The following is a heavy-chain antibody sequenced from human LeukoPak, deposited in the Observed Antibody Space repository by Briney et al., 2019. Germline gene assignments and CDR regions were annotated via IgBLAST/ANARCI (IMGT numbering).Heavy chain of an antibody. D-gene: IGHD6-13*01. CDR2: IYYSGST. CDR1: GGSISSYY. CDR3: AREGYSSFDY. V-gene: IGHV4-59*01. J-gene: IGHJ4*02. Sequence: SETLSLTCTVSGGSISSYYWSWIPQPPGKGLEWIGYIYYSGSTNYNPSLKSRVTISVDTSKNQFSLKLSSVTAADTAVYYCAREGYSSFDYWGQGTLVTVSS.